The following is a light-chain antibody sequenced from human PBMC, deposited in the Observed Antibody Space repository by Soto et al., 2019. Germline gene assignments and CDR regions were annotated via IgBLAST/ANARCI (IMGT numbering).Light chain of an antibody. CDR1: QSLSSGY. J-gene: IGKJ1*01. V-gene: IGKV3-20*01. CDR3: QQYGSSPT. Sequence: EIVLTQSPGTLSLSPGERVTLSCRASQSLSSGYLAWYQQKFGQAPRLLIYDASRRATGIPERFSGSGSGTDFTLTINRQDPEDFAVYYCQQYGSSPTFGLGTKVDIK. CDR2: DAS.